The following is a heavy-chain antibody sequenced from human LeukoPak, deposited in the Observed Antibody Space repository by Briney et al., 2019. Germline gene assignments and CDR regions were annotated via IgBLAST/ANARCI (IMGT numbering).Heavy chain of an antibody. D-gene: IGHD7-27*01. V-gene: IGHV1-2*02. CDR3: ARGPHWDPHFDY. CDR2: INPNSGGT. J-gene: IGHJ4*02. Sequence: ASVKVSCKASGYTFISYYIHWVRQAPGQGLEWMGWINPNSGGTNYAQKFQGRVTMTRDTSISTAYMELSGLRSDDTAVYYCARGPHWDPHFDYWGQGTLVTVSS. CDR1: GYTFISYY.